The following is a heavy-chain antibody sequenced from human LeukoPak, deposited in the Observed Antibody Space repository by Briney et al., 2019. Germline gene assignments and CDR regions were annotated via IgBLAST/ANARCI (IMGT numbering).Heavy chain of an antibody. CDR3: AMSNWNYRWVHPSDRLHFFDY. Sequence: ASVKVSCKASGYTFTSYGISWVRQAPGQGLEWMGWISAYNGNTNYAQKLQCRVTITTNTSTSRAYMELRSLRSDDTAVYYCAMSNWNYRWVHPSDRLHFFDYWGQGTLVTVSS. CDR1: GYTFTSYG. D-gene: IGHD1-7*01. J-gene: IGHJ4*02. V-gene: IGHV1-18*01. CDR2: ISAYNGNT.